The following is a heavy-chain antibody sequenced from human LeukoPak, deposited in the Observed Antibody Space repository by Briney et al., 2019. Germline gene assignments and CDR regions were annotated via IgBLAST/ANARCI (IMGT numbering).Heavy chain of an antibody. J-gene: IGHJ4*02. D-gene: IGHD3-16*02. V-gene: IGHV1-2*02. CDR2: INPNSGGT. CDR3: ARAGVWGSYRYKDY. Sequence: ASVKVSCKASGYAFTGYYMHWVRQAPGQGLEWMGWINPNSGGTNYAQKFQGRVTMTRDTSISTAYMELSRLRSDDTAVYYCARAGVWGSYRYKDYWGQGTLVTVSS. CDR1: GYAFTGYY.